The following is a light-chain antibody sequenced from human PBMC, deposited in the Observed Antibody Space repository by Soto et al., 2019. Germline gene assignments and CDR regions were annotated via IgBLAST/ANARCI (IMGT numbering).Light chain of an antibody. CDR1: QSVGTK. J-gene: IGKJ1*01. CDR2: GAS. V-gene: IGKV3-15*01. CDR3: QQYSSWLWT. Sequence: IVMTQSPATLSVSPGERANLSCRASQSVGTKLAWYQQTPGQAPRLLIYGASNRATGVPVRISGSVSGTEFTLTIASLQSADFAVYYCQQYSSWLWTFGQGTKVEIK.